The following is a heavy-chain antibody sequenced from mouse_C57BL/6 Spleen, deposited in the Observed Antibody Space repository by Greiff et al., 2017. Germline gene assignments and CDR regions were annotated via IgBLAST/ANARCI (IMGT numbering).Heavy chain of an antibody. J-gene: IGHJ2*01. CDR1: GYTFTSYW. CDR3: ARRGLRPHYFDY. Sequence: QVQLQQPGAELVMPGASVKLSCKASGYTFTSYWMHWVKQRPGQGLEWIGEIDPSDSYTNYNQKFKGKSTLTVDKSSSTAYMQLSSLTSEDSAVYYCARRGLRPHYFDYWGQGTTLTVSS. D-gene: IGHD2-4*01. CDR2: IDPSDSYT. V-gene: IGHV1-69*01.